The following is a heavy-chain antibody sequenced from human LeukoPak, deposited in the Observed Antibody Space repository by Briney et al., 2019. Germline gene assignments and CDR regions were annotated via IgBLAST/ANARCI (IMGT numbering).Heavy chain of an antibody. D-gene: IGHD5-12*01. CDR1: GFTFSDYA. J-gene: IGHJ4*02. CDR3: AKALGYSAYDAKYRTFDY. V-gene: IGHV3-23*01. CDR2: ISGSGGST. Sequence: GGSLRLSCAASGFTFSDYAMSGVRQAPGKGLEWVSVISGSGGSTYYADSVKGRFTISRDNSKNTLYLQMNSLRAEDTAVYYCAKALGYSAYDAKYRTFDYWGQGTLVTVSS.